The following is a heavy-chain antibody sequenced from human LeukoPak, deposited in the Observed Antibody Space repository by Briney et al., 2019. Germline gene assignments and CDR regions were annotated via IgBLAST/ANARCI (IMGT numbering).Heavy chain of an antibody. CDR3: ARVYYYDSSASLLDAFDI. V-gene: IGHV4-59*08. CDR2: LYYSGST. J-gene: IGHJ3*02. Sequence: PETLSLTCTVSGGSISSFYWTWIRQPPGKGLEWIGYLYYSGSTNYNPSLKSRVTMSVDTSKNLFSLKLSSVTAADTAVYYCARVYYYDSSASLLDAFDIWGQGTMVTVSS. D-gene: IGHD3-22*01. CDR1: GGSISSFY.